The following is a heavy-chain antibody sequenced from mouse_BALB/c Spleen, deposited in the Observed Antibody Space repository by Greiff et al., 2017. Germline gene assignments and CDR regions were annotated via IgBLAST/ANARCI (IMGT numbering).Heavy chain of an antibody. CDR3: ARARTGSLYWYFDV. Sequence: EVQLQESGPGLVKPSQSLSLTCTVTGYSITSDYAWTWIRQFPGNKLEWMGYISYSGSTSYNPSLKSRISITRDTSKNQFFLQLNSVTTEDTATYYWARARTGSLYWYFDVWGAGTTVTVSS. J-gene: IGHJ1*01. V-gene: IGHV3-2*02. CDR2: ISYSGST. CDR1: GYSITSDYA.